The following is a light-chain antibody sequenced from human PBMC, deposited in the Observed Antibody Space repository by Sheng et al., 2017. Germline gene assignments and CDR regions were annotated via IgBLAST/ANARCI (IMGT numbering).Light chain of an antibody. J-gene: IGKJ1*01. CDR3: QQSYSTPWT. Sequence: DIQMTQSPSSLSASVGDRVTITCRASQGISRNLNWYQQTPGKAPKLLIYVASNLQSGAPSRFSGSGSGTDFSLTISSLQSEDFGTYYCQQSYSTPWTFGQGTKVEIK. CDR1: QGISRN. V-gene: IGKV1-39*01. CDR2: VAS.